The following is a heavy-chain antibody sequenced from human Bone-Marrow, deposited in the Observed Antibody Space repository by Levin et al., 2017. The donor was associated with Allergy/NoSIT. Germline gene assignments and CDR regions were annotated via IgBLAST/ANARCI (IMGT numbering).Heavy chain of an antibody. CDR3: AKEHDFWSGFYDC. J-gene: IGHJ4*02. CDR2: ISGSGGST. CDR1: GFTFSSYA. V-gene: IGHV3-23*01. Sequence: GESLKISCAASGFTFSSYAMSWVRQAPGKGLEWVSSISGSGGSTYYADSVKGRFTISRDKSKNTLYLQINSLRADETAIYYCAKEHDFWSGFYDCWGQGTLVTVSS. D-gene: IGHD3-3*01.